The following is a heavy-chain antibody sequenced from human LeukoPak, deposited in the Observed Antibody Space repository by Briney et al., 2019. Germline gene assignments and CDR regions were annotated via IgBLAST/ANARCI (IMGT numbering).Heavy chain of an antibody. CDR1: GFKFSSYS. Sequence: GGSLRLSCAASGFKFSSYSMKWVRQAPGKGLEWVSFISSSSSYIYYADSLKGRFTISRDNAKNSLYLQMNSLRAEDTAVYYCARVGLQDTFDYWGQGTLVTVSS. D-gene: IGHD5-18*01. CDR3: ARVGLQDTFDY. V-gene: IGHV3-21*01. J-gene: IGHJ4*02. CDR2: ISSSSSYI.